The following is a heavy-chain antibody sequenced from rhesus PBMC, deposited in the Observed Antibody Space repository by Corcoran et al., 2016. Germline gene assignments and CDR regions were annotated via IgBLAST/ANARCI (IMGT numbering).Heavy chain of an antibody. CDR2: IYGIGSST. CDR1: GGSISSSY. J-gene: IGHJ4*01. D-gene: IGHD6S26*01. CDR3: ASSAQQRLVSFDY. Sequence: QLQLQESGPGLVKPSETLSVTCAVSGGSISSSYWSWIRQAPGKGLEWIGYIYGIGSSTNYNPSLKRRVTLSVDTSKNQLSLKLSSVTAADTAVYYCASSAQQRLVSFDYWGQGVLVTVSS. V-gene: IGHV4-169*02.